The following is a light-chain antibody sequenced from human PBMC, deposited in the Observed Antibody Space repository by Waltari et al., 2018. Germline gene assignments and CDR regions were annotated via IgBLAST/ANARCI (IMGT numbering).Light chain of an antibody. CDR1: SSDVGVYNY. Sequence: QSALTQPASVSGSPGQSITIPCTGPSSDVGVYNYVSWYQQPPGKAPKLMIYDVTKRPSGVSDRFSGSKSGNTASLTISGLQAEDEADYYCCSYAGSSTLVFGGGTKLTVL. CDR3: CSYAGSSTLV. V-gene: IGLV2-23*02. CDR2: DVT. J-gene: IGLJ2*01.